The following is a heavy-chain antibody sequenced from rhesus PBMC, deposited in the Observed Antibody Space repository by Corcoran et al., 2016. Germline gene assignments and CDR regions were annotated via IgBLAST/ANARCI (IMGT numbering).Heavy chain of an antibody. D-gene: IGHD2-21*01. CDR3: ARESVLVVVAIGAFDY. J-gene: IGHJ4*01. CDR2: ISGSGGST. Sequence: QLKLQESGPGLVKPSETLSLTCAVSGGSISSNYWSWIRQPPGKGLEWIGRISGSGGSTDYNPSLKSRVTISTATSKNQFARKLRSVTAADTAVYYCARESVLVVVAIGAFDYWGQGVLVTVSS. V-gene: IGHV4-173*01. CDR1: GGSISSNY.